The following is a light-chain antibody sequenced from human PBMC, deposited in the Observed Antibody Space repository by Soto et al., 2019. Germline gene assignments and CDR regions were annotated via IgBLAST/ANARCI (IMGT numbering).Light chain of an antibody. V-gene: IGKV3-20*01. J-gene: IGKJ2*01. CDR2: GAS. CDR1: QSVNNNY. Sequence: EIVLTQSPGTLSLSPGERATLSCRASQSVNNNYLAWYQQKPGQAPRLLIYGASSRATGMPHRFTGSGSGTGFTLSISRLEPEEFAVYYCQQYGTPRYTVGQEPKVDI. CDR3: QQYGTPRYT.